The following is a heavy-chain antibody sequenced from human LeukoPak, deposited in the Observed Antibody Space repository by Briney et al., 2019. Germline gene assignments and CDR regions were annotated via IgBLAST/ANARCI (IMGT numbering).Heavy chain of an antibody. D-gene: IGHD3-22*01. CDR2: IYYSGST. J-gene: IGHJ4*02. Sequence: SETLSLTCTVSGGSISSSSYYWGWIRQPPGKGLEWIGSIYYSGSTYYNPSLKSRVTISVDTSKNQFSLKLTSATAADTAVYYCRLLLIRDCDYWGPGTLVTVSS. CDR3: RLLLIRDCDY. V-gene: IGHV4-39*01. CDR1: GGSISSSSYY.